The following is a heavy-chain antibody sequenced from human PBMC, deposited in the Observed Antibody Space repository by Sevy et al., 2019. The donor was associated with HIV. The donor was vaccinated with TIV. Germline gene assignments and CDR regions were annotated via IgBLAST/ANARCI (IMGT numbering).Heavy chain of an antibody. D-gene: IGHD2-8*01. V-gene: IGHV4-61*02. CDR2: IYPSGST. Sequence: SETLSLTCTVSGGSISSGGYYWSWIHQPAGEGLEWIGRIYPSGSTNYRPSLKSRVTMSVDTSKNQFSLELSSVTAADTAVYYCARVRTVAGVNGVGWFDPWGQGTLVTVSS. CDR1: GGSISSGGYY. CDR3: ARVRTVAGVNGVGWFDP. J-gene: IGHJ5*02.